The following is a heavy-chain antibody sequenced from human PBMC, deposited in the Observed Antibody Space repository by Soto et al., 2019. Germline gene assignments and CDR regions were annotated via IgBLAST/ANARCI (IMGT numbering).Heavy chain of an antibody. CDR1: GFTFTSSA. V-gene: IGHV1-58*01. CDR2: IVVGSGNT. J-gene: IGHJ3*02. CDR3: ARDAVEMATTDAFDI. D-gene: IGHD5-12*01. Sequence: ASVKVSCKASGFTFTSSAVQWVRQARGQRLEWIGWIVVGSGNTNYAQKFQERVTITRDMSTSTAHMELSSLRSEDTAVYYCARDAVEMATTDAFDIWGQGTMVTVSS.